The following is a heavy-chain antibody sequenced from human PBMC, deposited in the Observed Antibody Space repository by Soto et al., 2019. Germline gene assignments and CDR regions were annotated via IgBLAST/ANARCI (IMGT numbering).Heavy chain of an antibody. CDR2: ISSDGSNQ. Sequence: GALRLSGAAPVFTFSIYGMNWVRQAPDKGLEWVSLISSDGSNQYYADSVKGRFTISRDNSKNTLFLQMNRLRADDTAVYYCAKDQASGQGSFDSWGQGTLVTVSS. V-gene: IGHV3-30*18. J-gene: IGHJ4*02. CDR3: AKDQASGQGSFDS. CDR1: VFTFSIYG.